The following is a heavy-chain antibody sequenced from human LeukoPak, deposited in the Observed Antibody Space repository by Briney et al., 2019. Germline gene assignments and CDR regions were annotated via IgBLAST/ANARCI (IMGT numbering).Heavy chain of an antibody. CDR1: GFMINRDW. J-gene: IGHJ4*02. D-gene: IGHD5-18*01. V-gene: IGHV3-7*01. CDR3: ARLSSGVTIFAD. CDR2: IKGDGSMI. Sequence: GGSLRLSCAAPGFMINRDWMSWVRQAPGKGLDWVASIKGDGSMIHYADSVRGRFTISRDIAENSLYLQMTSLRVEDTAVYFCARLSSGVTIFADWGQGALVTVSS.